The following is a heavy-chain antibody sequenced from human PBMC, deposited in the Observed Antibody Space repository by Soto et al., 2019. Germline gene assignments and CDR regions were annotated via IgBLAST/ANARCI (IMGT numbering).Heavy chain of an antibody. V-gene: IGHV3-21*01. J-gene: IGHJ4*02. CDR2: ISSSSGHI. Sequence: RQPTGRGLEWISSISSSSGHIYFADPVPGRFTISRDNAKNSVYLQMDNATVEDTAVYFCARAGFPAFDQWGQATLVTVPQ. CDR3: ARAGFPAFDQ. D-gene: IGHD2-21*01.